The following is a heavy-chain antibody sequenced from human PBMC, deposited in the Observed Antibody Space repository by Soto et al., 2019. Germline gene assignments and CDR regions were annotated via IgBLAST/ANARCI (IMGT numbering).Heavy chain of an antibody. CDR3: ARGDGYIFEY. V-gene: IGHV1-8*01. CDR2: MNPNTGDT. Sequence: QVQLVQSGAEVKKPGASVKVSCKASGYTFISYDINWVRQATGQGLEWMGWMNPNTGDTGYAQKFQGRVTMTRNTSINTANLELSSLRSDDTAVYFCARGDGYIFEYWGQGNLVSVSS. CDR1: GYTFISYD. D-gene: IGHD5-12*01. J-gene: IGHJ4*02.